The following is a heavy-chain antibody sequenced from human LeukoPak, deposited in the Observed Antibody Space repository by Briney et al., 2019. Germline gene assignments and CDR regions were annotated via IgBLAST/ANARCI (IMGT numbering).Heavy chain of an antibody. Sequence: GASVKVSCKTSGYTFDRYGISWVRQAPGQGLEWMGWIHPSTGNPTYAQGFAGRFVFSLDTSVSTTYLQISSLKAEDTAVYYCARAFQSLGGLSLPDYWGQGTLVTVSS. D-gene: IGHD3-16*02. J-gene: IGHJ4*02. V-gene: IGHV7-4-1*02. CDR3: ARAFQSLGGLSLPDY. CDR1: GYTFDRYG. CDR2: IHPSTGNP.